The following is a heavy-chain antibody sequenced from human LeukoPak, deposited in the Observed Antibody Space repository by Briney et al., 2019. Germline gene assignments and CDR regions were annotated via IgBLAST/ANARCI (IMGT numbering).Heavy chain of an antibody. J-gene: IGHJ4*02. V-gene: IGHV4-34*01. CDR2: INHSGST. CDR1: GGSFSGYY. D-gene: IGHD2-2*01. CDR3: ARRKRAYCSSTSCPDFDY. Sequence: PSETLSLTCAVYGGSFSGYYWSWIRQPPGKGLEWIGEINHSGSTNYNPSLKSRVTISVDTSKNQFSLKLSSVTAADTAVYYCARRKRAYCSSTSCPDFDYWGQGTLVTVTS.